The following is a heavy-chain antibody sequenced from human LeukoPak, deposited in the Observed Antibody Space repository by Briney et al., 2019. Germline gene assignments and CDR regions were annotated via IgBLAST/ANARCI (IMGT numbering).Heavy chain of an antibody. J-gene: IGHJ4*02. V-gene: IGHV3-53*01. CDR2: IYSGDNT. CDR3: ARDSVAGTFDY. D-gene: IGHD6-19*01. CDR1: GFTVSSKY. Sequence: PGGSLRLSCAASGFTVSSKYMSWVGQAPGKGLEWVSVIYSGDNTYYADSVKGRFTISRDNSKNTLYLQMNSLRAEDTAVYYCARDSVAGTFDYWGQGTLVTVSS.